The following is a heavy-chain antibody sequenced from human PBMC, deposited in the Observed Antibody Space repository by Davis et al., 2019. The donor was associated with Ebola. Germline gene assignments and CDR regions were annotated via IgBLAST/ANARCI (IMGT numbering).Heavy chain of an antibody. CDR2: IYWDDDK. CDR3: AHRQYSRPHYSYYFDY. D-gene: IGHD6-6*01. CDR1: GFSLSTNGVG. V-gene: IGHV2-5*02. Sequence: SGPTLVKPTQTLTLTCTFSGFSLSTNGVGVGWIRQPPGKALEWLAVIYWDDDKRSTPSVRDRLTVTKDTSRNQVVLTMTNMDPVETATYYCAHRQYSRPHYSYYFDYWGQGILVTVSS. J-gene: IGHJ4*01.